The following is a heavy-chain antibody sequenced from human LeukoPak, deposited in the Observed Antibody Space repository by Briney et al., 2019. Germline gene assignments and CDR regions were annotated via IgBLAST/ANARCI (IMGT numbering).Heavy chain of an antibody. V-gene: IGHV3-33*06. Sequence: PGRSLRLSCAASGFTFSSYGMHWVRQAPGKGLEWVAVIWYDGSNKYYADSVKGRFTISRDNSKNTLYLQMNSLRAEDTAVYYCAKDPIKDYGDYSGYWGQGTLVTVSS. CDR2: IWYDGSNK. D-gene: IGHD4-17*01. J-gene: IGHJ4*02. CDR3: AKDPIKDYGDYSGY. CDR1: GFTFSSYG.